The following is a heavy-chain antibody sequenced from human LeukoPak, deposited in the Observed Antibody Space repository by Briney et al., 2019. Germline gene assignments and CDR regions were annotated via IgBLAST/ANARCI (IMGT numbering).Heavy chain of an antibody. CDR2: ISSDGSTI. Sequence: GGSLRLSCTASGFSFSRYSMNWVRQAPGKGLEWISYISSDGSTIYYADSVKGRFTISRDNAKNSLYLQVNSLRAEDTAVYYCARSHTRFLEWLDPSDAFDIWGQGTMVTVSS. D-gene: IGHD3-3*01. CDR1: GFSFSRYS. J-gene: IGHJ3*02. V-gene: IGHV3-48*01. CDR3: ARSHTRFLEWLDPSDAFDI.